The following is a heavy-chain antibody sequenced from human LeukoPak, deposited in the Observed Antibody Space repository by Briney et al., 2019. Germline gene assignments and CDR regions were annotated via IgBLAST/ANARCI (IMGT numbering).Heavy chain of an antibody. V-gene: IGHV1-2*02. CDR3: ARSNYYDSRSWGFDI. D-gene: IGHD3-22*01. CDR2: INPNSGGT. Sequence: ASVKVSCKASGYTFTGYYMHWVRQAPGQGLGWMGWINPNSGGTNYAQKFQGRVTMARDTSISTAYMELSRLRSDDTAVYYCARSNYYDSRSWGFDIWGQGTMVTVSS. CDR1: GYTFTGYY. J-gene: IGHJ3*02.